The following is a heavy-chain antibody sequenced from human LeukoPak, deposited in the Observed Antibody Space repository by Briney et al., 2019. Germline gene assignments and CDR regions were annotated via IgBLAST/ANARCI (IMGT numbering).Heavy chain of an antibody. D-gene: IGHD5-18*01. V-gene: IGHV4-39*01. Sequence: SETLSLTCAVSGGSISSISSNNWAWVRQPPGKGLELIAAIHYSGSTYYNPSFMSRVTISVDTSKNQFSLKLRSLTATDTAVYYCARLPTGYPNWFDTWGQGILVTVSS. CDR2: IHYSGST. J-gene: IGHJ5*02. CDR1: GGSISSISSNN. CDR3: ARLPTGYPNWFDT.